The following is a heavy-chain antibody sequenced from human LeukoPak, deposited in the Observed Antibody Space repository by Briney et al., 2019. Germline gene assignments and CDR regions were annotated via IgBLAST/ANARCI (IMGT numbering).Heavy chain of an antibody. Sequence: GGSLRLSYAASGFTFSSYAMHWVRQAPGKGLEWVAVISYGESNKYYADSVKGRFTISRDNSKNTLYLQMNSLRAEDTAAYYCARGLYSSSSGADYWGQGTLVTVSS. J-gene: IGHJ4*02. V-gene: IGHV3-30-3*01. CDR3: ARGLYSSSSGADY. CDR1: GFTFSSYA. CDR2: ISYGESNK. D-gene: IGHD6-6*01.